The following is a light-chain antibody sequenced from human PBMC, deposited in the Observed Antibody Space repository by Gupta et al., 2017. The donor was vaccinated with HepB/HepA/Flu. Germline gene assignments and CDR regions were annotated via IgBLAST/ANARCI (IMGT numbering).Light chain of an antibody. J-gene: IGLJ2*01. CDR2: TTD. CDR1: SSNIGTNT. CDR3: AAWDDGLSGVI. Sequence: QAILTQPPSASGAPGQRVTVSCSGTSSNIGTNTVTWYQQAPGAPPKLLIFTTDQRPSGVPDRFSGSKSGTSASLAISGLLSEDEATYFCAAWDDGLSGVIFGGGTKWAVL. V-gene: IGLV1-44*01.